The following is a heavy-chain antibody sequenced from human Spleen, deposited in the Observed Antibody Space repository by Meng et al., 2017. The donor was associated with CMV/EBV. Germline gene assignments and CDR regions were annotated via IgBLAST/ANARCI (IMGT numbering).Heavy chain of an antibody. CDR3: VRDPVAAIEKNAFDI. CDR1: GFTFSTYA. V-gene: IGHV3-30*14. D-gene: IGHD6-19*01. CDR2: ITYDGSNK. J-gene: IGHJ3*02. Sequence: GESLKISCAASGFTFSTYAMHWVRQAPGKGLEWVGVITYDGSNKYYADSVKGRFTISRDNSNNTMYLQMNSLRGEDTAVYYCVRDPVAAIEKNAFDIWGQGTMVTVS.